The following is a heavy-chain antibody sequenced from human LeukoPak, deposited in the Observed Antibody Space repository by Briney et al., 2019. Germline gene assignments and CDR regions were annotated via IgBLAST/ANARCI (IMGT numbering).Heavy chain of an antibody. Sequence: PGRSLRLSCAASGFTFSSYAMHWVRQAPGKGLEWVAVISYDGSNKYYADSVKGRFTISRDNSKNTLYLQMNSLRAEDTAVYYCAKVSPYSSSPINWFDPWGQGTLVTVSS. D-gene: IGHD6-6*01. CDR2: ISYDGSNK. V-gene: IGHV3-30-3*01. CDR3: AKVSPYSSSPINWFDP. J-gene: IGHJ5*02. CDR1: GFTFSSYA.